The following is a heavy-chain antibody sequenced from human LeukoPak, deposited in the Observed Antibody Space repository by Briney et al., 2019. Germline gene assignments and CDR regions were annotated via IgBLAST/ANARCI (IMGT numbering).Heavy chain of an antibody. CDR2: IRSKAYGGTT. CDR3: TREYDYIWGSYLLNWFDP. CDR1: GFTFGDYA. D-gene: IGHD3-16*02. V-gene: IGHV3-49*03. Sequence: GGSLRLSCTASGFTFGDYAMSWFRQAPGKGLEWVGFIRSKAYGGTTEYAASVKGRFTISRDDSKSIAYLQMNSLKTEDTAVYYCTREYDYIWGSYLLNWFDPWGQGTLVTVSS. J-gene: IGHJ5*02.